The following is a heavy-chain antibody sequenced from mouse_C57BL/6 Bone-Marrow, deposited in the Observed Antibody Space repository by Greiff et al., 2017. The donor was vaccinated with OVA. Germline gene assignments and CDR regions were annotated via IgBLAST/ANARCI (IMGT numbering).Heavy chain of an antibody. CDR2: IYPGDGDT. V-gene: IGHV1-80*01. J-gene: IGHJ2*01. CDR3: ARSRLRRNYFDY. Sequence: VQLQQSGAELVKPGASVKISCKASGYAFSSYWMNWVKQRPGKGLEWIGQIYPGDGDTNYNGKFKGKATLTADKSSSTAYMQLSSLTSEDSAVYFCARSRLRRNYFDYWGQGTTLTVSS. CDR1: GYAFSSYW. D-gene: IGHD2-4*01.